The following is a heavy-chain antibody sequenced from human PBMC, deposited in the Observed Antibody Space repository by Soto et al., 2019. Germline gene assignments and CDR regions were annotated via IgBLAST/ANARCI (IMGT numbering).Heavy chain of an antibody. CDR3: VRWYYFQTGGPFDH. J-gene: IGHJ4*02. Sequence: QVQLVESGGGVVQPGRSLRLSCEAYGLTFSNYGMHWVRQAPGKGLEWVAVIWYDGIKQYYAESVKGRFTISGDNSKNTLFLQMNCLRHEDTAVYYCVRWYYFQTGGPFDHGGQVTLVTVSS. V-gene: IGHV3-33*01. CDR2: IWYDGIKQ. CDR1: GLTFSNYG. D-gene: IGHD2-8*02.